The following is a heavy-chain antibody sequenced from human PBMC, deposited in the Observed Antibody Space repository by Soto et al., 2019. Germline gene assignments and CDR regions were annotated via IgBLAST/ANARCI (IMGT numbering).Heavy chain of an antibody. CDR3: ARDQRVSSGWQSY. CDR1: GGTFSSYT. Sequence: ASVKVSCKASGGTFSSYTISWVRQAPGQGLEWMGRIIPILGIANYAQKFQGRVTITADKSTSTAYMELSSLRSEDTAVYYCARDQRVSSGWQSYWGQGTLVTVSS. CDR2: IIPILGIA. J-gene: IGHJ4*02. V-gene: IGHV1-69*04. D-gene: IGHD6-19*01.